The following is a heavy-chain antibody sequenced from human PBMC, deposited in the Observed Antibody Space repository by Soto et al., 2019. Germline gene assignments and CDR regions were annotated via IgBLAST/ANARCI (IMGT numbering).Heavy chain of an antibody. V-gene: IGHV1-18*04. CDR3: ARDGNDSSGYYYPDAFDI. CDR2: ISAYNGNT. J-gene: IGHJ3*02. D-gene: IGHD3-22*01. CDR1: GYTFTSYG. Sequence: ASVKVSCKASGYTFTSYGIRWVRQAPGHGLEWMGWISAYNGNTNYAQKLQGRVTMTTDTSTSTAYMELRSLRSDDTAVYYCARDGNDSSGYYYPDAFDIWGQGTMVTVSS.